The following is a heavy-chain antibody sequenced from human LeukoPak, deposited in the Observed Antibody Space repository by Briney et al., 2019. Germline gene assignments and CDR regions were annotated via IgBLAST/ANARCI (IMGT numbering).Heavy chain of an antibody. CDR1: GFTFSSYA. CDR2: ISGSGGST. Sequence: PGASLRLSCAASGFTFSSYAMSWVRQAPGKGLEWVSAISGSGGSTYYADSVKGRFTISRDNSKNTPYLQMNSLRAEDTAVYYCAKDPNYVYYYGMDVWGQGTTVTVSS. CDR3: AKDPNYVYYYGMDV. D-gene: IGHD1-7*01. J-gene: IGHJ6*02. V-gene: IGHV3-23*01.